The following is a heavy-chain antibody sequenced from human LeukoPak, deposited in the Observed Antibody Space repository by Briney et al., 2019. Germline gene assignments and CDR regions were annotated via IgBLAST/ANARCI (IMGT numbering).Heavy chain of an antibody. CDR1: GLTVSSNY. V-gene: IGHV3-53*01. CDR3: ATSPYYYYGMDV. Sequence: GGSLRLSCAASGLTVSSNYMSWVRQAPGKGLEWVSVIYSGGSTYYADSVKGRFTISRDNSKNTLYLQMNNLRAEDTAVYYCATSPYYYYGMDVWGQGTTVTVSS. CDR2: IYSGGST. J-gene: IGHJ6*02.